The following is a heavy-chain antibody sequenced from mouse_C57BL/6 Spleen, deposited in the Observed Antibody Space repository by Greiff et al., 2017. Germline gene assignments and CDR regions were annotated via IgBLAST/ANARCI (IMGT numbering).Heavy chain of an antibody. CDR2: ILPGSGST. CDR1: GYTFTGYW. J-gene: IGHJ2*01. V-gene: IGHV1-9*01. CDR3: ARTLYYDYDPYYFDY. D-gene: IGHD2-4*01. Sequence: LQESGAELMKPGASVKLSCKATGYTFTGYWIEWVKQRPGHGLEWIGEILPGSGSTNYNEKFKGKATFTADTASNTAYMQLSSLTTEDSAIYYCARTLYYDYDPYYFDYWGQGTTLTVSS.